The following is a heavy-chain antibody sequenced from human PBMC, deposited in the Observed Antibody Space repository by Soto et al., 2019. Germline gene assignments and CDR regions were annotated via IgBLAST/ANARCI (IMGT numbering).Heavy chain of an antibody. D-gene: IGHD1-26*01. CDR3: ARLPDGEVGIDV. CDR2: IYYRGDT. V-gene: IGHV4-31*02. CDR1: GAPVTSGGYY. J-gene: IGHJ4*02. Sequence: TLSPSWSVAGAPVTSGGYYWSWIRQHPGKGLEWMGYIYYRGDTYYNPSLSGRITISSDASKNQFSLQLSSVTAADTAVSYCARLPDGEVGIDVWGQGTLVTVSS.